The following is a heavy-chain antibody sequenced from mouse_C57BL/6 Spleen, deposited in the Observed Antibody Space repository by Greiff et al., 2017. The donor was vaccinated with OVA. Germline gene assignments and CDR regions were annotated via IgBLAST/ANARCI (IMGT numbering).Heavy chain of an antibody. Sequence: QVQLQQPGAELVKPGASVKLSCKASGYPFTSYWMQWVNQRPGPGLEWIGEIAPSDSYPTYNPQFQGKAPLTVDTSSSTAYMQLSSLTAEDSAVYYGARGTTVVPFDYWGKGTTRTVSS. V-gene: IGHV1-50*01. D-gene: IGHD1-1*01. CDR2: IAPSDSYP. J-gene: IGHJ2*01. CDR3: ARGTTVVPFDY. CDR1: GYPFTSYW.